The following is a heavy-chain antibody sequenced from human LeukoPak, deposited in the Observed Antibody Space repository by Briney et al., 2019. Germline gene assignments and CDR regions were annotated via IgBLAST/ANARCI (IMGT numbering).Heavy chain of an antibody. Sequence: AGGSLRLSCAASGFTVSSDYMSWVRQAPGKGLEWVSAISGSGGSTYYADSVKGRFTISRDNSKNTLYLQMNSLRAEDTAVYYCAKDPQYSSGSGYWGQGTLVTVSS. CDR1: GFTVSSDY. J-gene: IGHJ4*02. D-gene: IGHD6-19*01. V-gene: IGHV3-23*01. CDR2: ISGSGGST. CDR3: AKDPQYSSGSGY.